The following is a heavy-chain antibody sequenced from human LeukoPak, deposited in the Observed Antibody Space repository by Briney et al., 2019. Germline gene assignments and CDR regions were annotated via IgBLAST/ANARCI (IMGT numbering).Heavy chain of an antibody. CDR2: LSGTGGST. CDR3: ARVLYNGAYIQY. D-gene: IGHD2-8*01. V-gene: IGHV3-23*01. J-gene: IGHJ1*01. CDR1: GFTFSNYA. Sequence: KPGGSLRLSCAASGFTFSNYAMSWVRQAPGKGLEWVSTLSGTGGSTYYADSVKGRFTISRDNSKNTLYLQVSSLRAEDTAVYYCARVLYNGAYIQYWGQGTLVTVSS.